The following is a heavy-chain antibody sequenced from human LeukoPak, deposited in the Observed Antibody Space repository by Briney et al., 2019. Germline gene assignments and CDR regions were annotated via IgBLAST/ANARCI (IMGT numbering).Heavy chain of an antibody. CDR1: GYTFTSYY. V-gene: IGHV1-46*01. CDR2: INPSGGSA. D-gene: IGHD1-1*01. J-gene: IGHJ5*02. CDR3: ARETGTSRGAGFDP. Sequence: PGASVKVSCKASGYTFTSYYMHWVRQAPGQGLEWMGIINPSGGSASYAQKFQGRVTMTRDTSISTAYMELSRLRSDDTAVYYCARETGTSRGAGFDPWGQGTLVTVSS.